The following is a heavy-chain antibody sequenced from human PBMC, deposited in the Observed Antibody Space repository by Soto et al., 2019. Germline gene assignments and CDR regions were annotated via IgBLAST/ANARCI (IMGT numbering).Heavy chain of an antibody. J-gene: IGHJ4*02. Sequence: QVQLVESGGGVVQPGRSLRLSCAASGFTCSSYAMHWVRQAPGKGLEWVAGISYDGSNKYYADSVKGRFTISRDNSNTALYLQMNSLRAAATAVYYCASGVGRDDYDYWGQGTLVTVSS. CDR1: GFTCSSYA. V-gene: IGHV3-30-3*01. CDR2: ISYDGSNK. CDR3: ASGVGRDDYDY. D-gene: IGHD1-26*01.